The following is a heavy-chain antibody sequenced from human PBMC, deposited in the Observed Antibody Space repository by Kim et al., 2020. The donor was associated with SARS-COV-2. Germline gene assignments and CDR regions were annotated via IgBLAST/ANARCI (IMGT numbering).Heavy chain of an antibody. J-gene: IGHJ4*02. Sequence: YYEDSGKGRFTISRDNSKNTLYLQMNSLRAEDTAVYYCARLGIAVAGTDYWGQGTLVTVSS. CDR3: ARLGIAVAGTDY. V-gene: IGHV3-30*01. D-gene: IGHD6-19*01.